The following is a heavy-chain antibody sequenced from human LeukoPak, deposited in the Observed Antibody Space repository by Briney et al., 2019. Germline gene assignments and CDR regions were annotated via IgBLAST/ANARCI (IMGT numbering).Heavy chain of an antibody. V-gene: IGHV3-23*01. Sequence: AGGCLRPSCAPPGSNFRSDYTTWVRPAPGKGLGWVAAVSDRGDNTYYADSVKGRFSVSRDNSRDTPYLQMDSLSAEDTALYYCAKKIGTGPGHNWCDPWGQGTLVTVSS. J-gene: IGHJ5*02. CDR3: AKKIGTGPGHNWCDP. CDR2: VSDRGDNT. CDR1: GSNFRSDY. D-gene: IGHD2-8*02.